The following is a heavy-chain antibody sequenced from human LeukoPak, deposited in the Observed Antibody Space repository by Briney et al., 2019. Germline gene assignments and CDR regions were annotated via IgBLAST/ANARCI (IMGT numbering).Heavy chain of an antibody. V-gene: IGHV3-48*01. CDR1: GFSFNTYI. CDR3: ARSRYDSYGYFFCDY. Sequence: PGGSLRLSCTASGFSFNTYIMNWVRQAPGKGLEWISYINSGSSITQYADSVTGRFTISRDNARNSLYPQMNSLRAEDTAVYFCARSRYDSYGYFFCDYWGQGTLVTVSS. D-gene: IGHD5-18*01. CDR2: INSGSSIT. J-gene: IGHJ4*02.